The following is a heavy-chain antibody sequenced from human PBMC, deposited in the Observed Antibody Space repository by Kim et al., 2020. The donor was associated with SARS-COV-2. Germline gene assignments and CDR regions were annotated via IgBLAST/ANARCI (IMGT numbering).Heavy chain of an antibody. CDR2: ISGSGTDI. J-gene: IGHJ4*02. D-gene: IGHD3-22*01. V-gene: IGHV3-48*02. CDR1: GFIFTSYS. CDR3: ARDLKGYYSVDY. Sequence: RGSLRLSCAASGFIFTSYSMNWVRQAPGKGLEWVSYISGSGTDIYYADSVKGRFTISRDNAWNSLYLQMNSLKDEDAAIYYCARDLKGYYSVDYWGQGTLVTVSS.